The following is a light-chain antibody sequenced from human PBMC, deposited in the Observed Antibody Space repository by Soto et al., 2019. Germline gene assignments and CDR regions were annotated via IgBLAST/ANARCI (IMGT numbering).Light chain of an antibody. J-gene: IGKJ4*01. CDR1: HSVSSSY. Sequence: EIVLTQSPGTLSFSPGDTATLSCRASHSVSSSYLGWYQQRPGQAPRLLIYGASSRATGIPDRFSGSGSGTDFTLTISRLEPEDFAVYYCHQYDNSPLTFGGGTKVDIK. CDR2: GAS. CDR3: HQYDNSPLT. V-gene: IGKV3-20*01.